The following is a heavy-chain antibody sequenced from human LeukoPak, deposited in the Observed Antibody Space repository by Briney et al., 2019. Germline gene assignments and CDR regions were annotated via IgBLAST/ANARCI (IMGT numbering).Heavy chain of an antibody. CDR2: ISSSSSTI. V-gene: IGHV3-48*01. J-gene: IGHJ3*02. D-gene: IGHD6-13*01. CDR1: GFTFSSYS. CDR3: ARVGSSYAFDI. Sequence: GGSLRLSCAATGFTFSSYSMNWVRQAPGKGLECVSYISSSSSTIYYADSVKGRFTISRDNAKNSLYLQMNSLRAEDTAVYYCARVGSSYAFDIWGQGTMVTVSS.